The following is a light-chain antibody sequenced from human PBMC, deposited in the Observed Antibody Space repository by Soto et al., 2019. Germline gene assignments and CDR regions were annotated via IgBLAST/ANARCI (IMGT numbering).Light chain of an antibody. V-gene: IGLV2-11*01. CDR1: SSDVGGYNY. CDR3: CSYAGNFTLV. Sequence: QSVLTQPRSVSGSPGQSVTISCTGTSSDVGGYNYVSWYQHHPAKAPKLMIYDVNKRPSGVPDRFSGSKSGNTASLTISGLQPEDEGDYYCCSYAGNFTLVFGGGTKVTVL. CDR2: DVN. J-gene: IGLJ2*01.